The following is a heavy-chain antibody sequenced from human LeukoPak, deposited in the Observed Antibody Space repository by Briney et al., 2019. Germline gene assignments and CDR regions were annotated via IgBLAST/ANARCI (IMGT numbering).Heavy chain of an antibody. J-gene: IGHJ4*02. D-gene: IGHD2-15*01. CDR2: INPNSGGT. CDR1: GYTFIGYQ. Sequence: ASVKVSCKASGYTFIGYQIHWVRQAPGQGLEWMGWINPNSGGTKYAQKFQGRVIMTRDTSISTAYMELSRLRSDDTAVYYCARGSGRGYFDYWGQGTLVTVSS. V-gene: IGHV1-2*02. CDR3: ARGSGRGYFDY.